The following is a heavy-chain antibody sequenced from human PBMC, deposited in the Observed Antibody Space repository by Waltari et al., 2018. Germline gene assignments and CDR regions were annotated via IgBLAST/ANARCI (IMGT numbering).Heavy chain of an antibody. CDR3: AKDSGRVVSAGGGLDY. Sequence: LSCAASGFTFGSYAMSWVRQAPGKGLEWVSVISGSGDSTHYADSVKGRFTISRDNSKNTLCLQMNSLRAEDTALYYCAKDSGRVVSAGGGLDYWGQGILVTVSS. CDR2: ISGSGDST. J-gene: IGHJ4*02. V-gene: IGHV3-23*01. D-gene: IGHD2-2*01. CDR1: GFTFGSYA.